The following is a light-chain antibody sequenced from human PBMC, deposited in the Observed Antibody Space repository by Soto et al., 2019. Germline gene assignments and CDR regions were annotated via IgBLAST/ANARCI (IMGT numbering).Light chain of an antibody. CDR3: QQYNNWPQP. Sequence: EIVMTQSPATLSVSPGERATLSCRASQSVSSNLAWYQQKPGQAPRLLIYGASTRATGIPARFSGSGSGTEFTLTISSLQSEDLAVYYCQQYNNWPQPFGQGTKVEIK. CDR2: GAS. CDR1: QSVSSN. J-gene: IGKJ1*01. V-gene: IGKV3-15*01.